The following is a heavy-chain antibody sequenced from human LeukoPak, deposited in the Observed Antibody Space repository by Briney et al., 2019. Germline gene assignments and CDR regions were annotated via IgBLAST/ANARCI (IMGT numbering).Heavy chain of an antibody. CDR2: IYYSGST. V-gene: IGHV4-39*01. J-gene: IGHJ6*03. CDR1: GGSISSNSYY. Sequence: SETLSLTCTVSGGSISSNSYYWDWIRQPPGKGLEWIGSIYYSGSTYYNPSLKSRVTISVDTSKNQFSLKLSSVTAADTAVYYCARQSGSYYYYMDVWGKGTTVTISS. D-gene: IGHD1-26*01. CDR3: ARQSGSYYYYMDV.